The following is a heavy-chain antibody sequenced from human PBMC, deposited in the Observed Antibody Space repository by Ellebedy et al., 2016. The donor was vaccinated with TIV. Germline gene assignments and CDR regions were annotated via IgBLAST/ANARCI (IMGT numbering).Heavy chain of an antibody. J-gene: IGHJ4*02. CDR3: ARGKYYSDSSGYFCFDY. D-gene: IGHD3-22*01. V-gene: IGHV3-7*01. CDR1: GFTFSSYW. Sequence: GGSLRLSXVGSGFTFSSYWMSWVRQAPGKGLEWVSNIKQDGSEKYYVDSVKGRFTISRDNAKNSLYLQVNSLRAEDTAVYYCARGKYYSDSSGYFCFDYWGQGTLVTVSS. CDR2: IKQDGSEK.